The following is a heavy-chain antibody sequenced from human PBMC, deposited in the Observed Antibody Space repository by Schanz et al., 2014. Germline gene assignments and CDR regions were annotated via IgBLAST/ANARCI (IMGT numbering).Heavy chain of an antibody. CDR1: GFTFSNYA. CDR2: ISSDGNQQ. Sequence: QVQLVESGGGVVRPGGSLRLSCAGSGFTFSNYAIHWVRQAPGKGLEWVGVISSDGNQQYYVDSVRGRFTMSRDNSKNTVYLRMNSLRADDTAVYYCAKSKSQLPLFDYWGQGTLVAVSS. J-gene: IGHJ4*02. V-gene: IGHV3-30*04. CDR3: AKSKSQLPLFDY. D-gene: IGHD2-21*01.